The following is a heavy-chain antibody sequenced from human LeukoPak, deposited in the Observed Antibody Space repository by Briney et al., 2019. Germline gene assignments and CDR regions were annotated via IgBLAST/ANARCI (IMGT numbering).Heavy chain of an antibody. J-gene: IGHJ4*02. D-gene: IGHD6-13*01. V-gene: IGHV1-38-4*01. CDR2: INPGNSSP. CDR1: GFTITSYG. CDR3: ARGTRSWEDY. Sequence: ASVKVSCSFSGFTITSYGIHWVQQSPGQGLEWMGWINPGNSSPSYAKKFQGRFTMTRDMSTTTAYTDLSSLTSEDMAVYYYARGTRSWEDYWGQGTLVTVSS.